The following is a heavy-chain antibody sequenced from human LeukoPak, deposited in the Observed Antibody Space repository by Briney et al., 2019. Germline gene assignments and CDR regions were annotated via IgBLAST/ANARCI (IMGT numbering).Heavy chain of an antibody. J-gene: IGHJ4*02. Sequence: PGGSLRLSCAASGFTFSSFSMSWVRQAPGKGLEWVSYISSSSSIIYYTESVKGRFTISRDNAKNSLYLQMNSLRAEDTAVYYCARDYYDSSGLPEYWGQGTLVTVSS. D-gene: IGHD3-22*01. CDR1: GFTFSSFS. CDR2: ISSSSSII. V-gene: IGHV3-48*04. CDR3: ARDYYDSSGLPEY.